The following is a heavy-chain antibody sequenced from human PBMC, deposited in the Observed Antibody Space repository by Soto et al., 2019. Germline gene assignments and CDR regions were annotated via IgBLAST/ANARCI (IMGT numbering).Heavy chain of an antibody. Sequence: QVQLVQSGAEVRTPGASVKVSCKASGYTFTSYDINWVRQATGQGPEWMGWMNPDSVNTGYVQKFQGRVTMTSNTAISTAYMELSSLRSEDTAVYYCARSVGGSNVNFDYWGQGTLVTVSS. J-gene: IGHJ4*02. CDR1: GYTFTSYD. CDR3: ARSVGGSNVNFDY. D-gene: IGHD3-10*01. CDR2: MNPDSVNT. V-gene: IGHV1-8*01.